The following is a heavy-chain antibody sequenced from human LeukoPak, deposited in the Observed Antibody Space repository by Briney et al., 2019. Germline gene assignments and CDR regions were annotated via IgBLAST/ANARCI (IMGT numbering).Heavy chain of an antibody. CDR2: IRGCGGST. J-gene: IGHJ4*02. D-gene: IGHD3-10*01. CDR3: AKATNPVLLWFGEPTEGFGY. Sequence: PGGSLRLSCAASVFTFSRYAMSWVRHAPGKGLEGVSDIRGCGGSTYYADSVTGRFTISRENSKNTLYLQMNSLRAEDTAVYYCAKATNPVLLWFGEPTEGFGYWGQGTLVTVSS. CDR1: VFTFSRYA. V-gene: IGHV3-23*01.